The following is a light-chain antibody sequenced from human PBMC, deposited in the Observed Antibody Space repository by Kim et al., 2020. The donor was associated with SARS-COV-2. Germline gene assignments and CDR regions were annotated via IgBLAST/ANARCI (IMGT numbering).Light chain of an antibody. V-gene: IGKV3-20*01. J-gene: IGKJ2*01. Sequence: SPVERATLSCRASQSVSSNYLAWYQGKPGQAPRLLIFGASSRATGIPDRFSGSGSGTDFTLTISRLEPEDFAVYYCQQYGSSPYTFGQGTKLV. CDR3: QQYGSSPYT. CDR2: GAS. CDR1: QSVSSNY.